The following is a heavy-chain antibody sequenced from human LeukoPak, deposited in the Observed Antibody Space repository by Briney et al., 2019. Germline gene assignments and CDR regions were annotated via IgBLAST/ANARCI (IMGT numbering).Heavy chain of an antibody. V-gene: IGHV4-34*10. J-gene: IGHJ4*02. CDR2: ISHSGST. CDR3: ARGFTIFGVVYYFDY. CDR1: GGSLTDYH. Sequence: SETLSLTCVVSGGSLTDYHWNWIRQSPGKGLEWIGEISHSGSTTYNPSLKSRLTMSVDTSKNQFSLKLRSVTAADTAVYYCARGFTIFGVVYYFDYWGQGTLVTVSS. D-gene: IGHD3-3*01.